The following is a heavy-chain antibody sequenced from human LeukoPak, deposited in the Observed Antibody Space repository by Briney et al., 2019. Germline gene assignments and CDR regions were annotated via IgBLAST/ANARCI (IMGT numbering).Heavy chain of an antibody. Sequence: SETLSLTCAVYGGSFSGYYWSWIRQPPGKGLEWIGEINHSGSTNYNPSLKSRVTISVDTSKNQFSLKLSSVTAADTAVYYCARLPYYYDSSGYYKHWYFDLWGRGTLVTVSS. V-gene: IGHV4-34*01. D-gene: IGHD3-22*01. J-gene: IGHJ2*01. CDR1: GGSFSGYY. CDR2: INHSGST. CDR3: ARLPYYYDSSGYYKHWYFDL.